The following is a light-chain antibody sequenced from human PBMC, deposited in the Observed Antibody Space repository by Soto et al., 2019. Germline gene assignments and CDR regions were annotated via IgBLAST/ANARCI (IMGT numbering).Light chain of an antibody. CDR3: QQYGTSSLT. J-gene: IGKJ4*01. CDR2: GAS. V-gene: IGKV3-20*01. Sequence: EIMLTQSPGTLSLFPGQRATLSCRASQSVASVYLAWYQQRPGQAPRLLIYGASTRATGVPDRFSGRGSGTDFTLTISRLESEDFAVYYCQQYGTSSLTCGGGTKVDIK. CDR1: QSVASVY.